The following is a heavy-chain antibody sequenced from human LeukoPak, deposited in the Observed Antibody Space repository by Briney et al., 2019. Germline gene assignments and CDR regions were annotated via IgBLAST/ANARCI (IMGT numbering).Heavy chain of an antibody. CDR2: TYTGGNS. Sequence: GGSLRLSCAASGFTVSSIHMVWVRQAPGKGLEWVSVTYTGGNSYYADSVKGRFTISRDNSINMLYLQMNSLRAEDTAVYYCAKGRDHSDFWGQGTLVTVSS. CDR3: AKGRDHSDF. CDR1: GFTVSSIH. V-gene: IGHV3-53*01. J-gene: IGHJ4*02.